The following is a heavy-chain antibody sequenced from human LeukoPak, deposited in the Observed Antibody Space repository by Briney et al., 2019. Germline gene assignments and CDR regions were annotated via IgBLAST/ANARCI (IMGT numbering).Heavy chain of an antibody. CDR2: INPNSGGT. J-gene: IGHJ5*02. V-gene: IGHV1-2*02. CDR3: ARSPRGYYGSGSYNYWFDP. D-gene: IGHD3-10*01. CDR1: GYTFTGYY. Sequence: ASVKVSCKASGYTFTGYYMHWVRQAPGQGLEWMGWINPNSGGTNYAQKFQGRVTMTRDTSISTAYMELSRLRSDDTAVYYCARSPRGYYGSGSYNYWFDPWGQGTLVTVSS.